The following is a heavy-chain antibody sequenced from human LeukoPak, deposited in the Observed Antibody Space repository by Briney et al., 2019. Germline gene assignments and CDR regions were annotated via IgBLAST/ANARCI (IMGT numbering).Heavy chain of an antibody. J-gene: IGHJ6*03. CDR3: ARGVGRLSGSYPNYYMDV. CDR2: ISAYNGNT. CDR1: GYSFPSYG. Sequence: ASVKVSCKASGYSFPSYGISWMRQAPGQGLEWMGWISAYNGNTKYAQKLQGRVTMTTDTSTTTAYMELRSLGSDDTAVYYCARGVGRLSGSYPNYYMDVWGKGTTVTVSS. D-gene: IGHD1-26*01. V-gene: IGHV1-18*01.